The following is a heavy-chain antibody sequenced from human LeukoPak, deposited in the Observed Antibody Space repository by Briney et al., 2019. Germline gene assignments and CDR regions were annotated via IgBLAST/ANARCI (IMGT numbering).Heavy chain of an antibody. J-gene: IGHJ4*02. D-gene: IGHD3-16*02. CDR2: IYYSGST. Sequence: TSETLSLTCTVSGGSISSSSYYWGWIRQPPGKGLEWIGSIYYSGSTHYNPSLKSRVTISVDTSKNQVSLKLSSVTAADTAVHYCARHLIAGGPQDYWGQGTLATVSS. CDR3: ARHLIAGGPQDY. V-gene: IGHV4-39*01. CDR1: GGSISSSSYY.